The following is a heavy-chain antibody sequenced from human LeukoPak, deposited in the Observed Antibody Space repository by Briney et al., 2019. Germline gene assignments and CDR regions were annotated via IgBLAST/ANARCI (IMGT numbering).Heavy chain of an antibody. CDR3: AREGGIVVVPAATNVYFDY. CDR1: GFTFSSYA. J-gene: IGHJ4*02. Sequence: GGSLRLSCAASGFTFSSYAMHWVRQAPGKGLEYVSAISSNRGSTYYANSVKGRFTISRDNSKNRLYLQMGSLRAEDMAVYYCAREGGIVVVPAATNVYFDYWGQGTLVTVSS. V-gene: IGHV3-64*01. D-gene: IGHD2-2*01. CDR2: ISSNRGST.